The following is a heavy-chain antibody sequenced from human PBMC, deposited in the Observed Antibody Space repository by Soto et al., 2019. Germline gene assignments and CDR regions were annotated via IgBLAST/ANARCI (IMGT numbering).Heavy chain of an antibody. D-gene: IGHD3-22*01. Sequence: PGGSLRLSCAASGFTFSDYYMSWIRQAPGKGLEWVSYISSSGSTIYYADSVKGRFTISRDNAKNSLYLQMNSLRAEDTAVYYCAINPRGYPRKPFDYWGQGTLVTVSS. V-gene: IGHV3-11*01. CDR1: GFTFSDYY. CDR3: AINPRGYPRKPFDY. J-gene: IGHJ4*02. CDR2: ISSSGSTI.